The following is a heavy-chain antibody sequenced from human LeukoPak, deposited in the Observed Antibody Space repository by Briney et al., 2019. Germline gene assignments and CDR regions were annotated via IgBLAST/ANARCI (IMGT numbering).Heavy chain of an antibody. V-gene: IGHV1-69*13. J-gene: IGHJ3*02. CDR3: ATAKGIAVARDDAFDI. D-gene: IGHD6-19*01. CDR1: GGTFISYA. Sequence: GASVKVSCKASGGTFISYAISWVRQAPGQGLEWMGGIIPIFGTANYAQKFQGRVTITADESTSTAYMELSSLRSEDTAVYYCATAKGIAVARDDAFDIWGQGTMVTVSS. CDR2: IIPIFGTA.